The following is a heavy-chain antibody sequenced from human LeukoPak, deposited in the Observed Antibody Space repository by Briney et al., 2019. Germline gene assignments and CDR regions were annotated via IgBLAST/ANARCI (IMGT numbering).Heavy chain of an antibody. J-gene: IGHJ4*02. CDR2: ISSSSSYI. CDR3: ARATEEMATIFDY. CDR1: GFTFSSYS. Sequence: GGSLRLSCAASGFTFSSYSMNWGRQAPGKGLEWVSSISSSSSYIYYADSVKGRFTISRDNAKNSLYLQMNSLRAEDTAVYYCARATEEMATIFDYWGQGTLVTVSS. V-gene: IGHV3-21*01. D-gene: IGHD5-24*01.